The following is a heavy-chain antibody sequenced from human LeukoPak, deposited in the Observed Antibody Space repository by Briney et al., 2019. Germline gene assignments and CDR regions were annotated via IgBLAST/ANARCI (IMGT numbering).Heavy chain of an antibody. V-gene: IGHV1-24*01. D-gene: IGHD2-2*01. Sequence: GASVKVSCKVSGYTLTELSMHWVRQAPGKGLEWMGGFDPEDGETIYAQKFQGRVTMTEDTSTDTAYMELSSLRSKDTAVYYCATVVVPAAWSWYFDLWGRGTLVTVSS. CDR3: ATVVVPAAWSWYFDL. CDR1: GYTLTELS. J-gene: IGHJ2*01. CDR2: FDPEDGET.